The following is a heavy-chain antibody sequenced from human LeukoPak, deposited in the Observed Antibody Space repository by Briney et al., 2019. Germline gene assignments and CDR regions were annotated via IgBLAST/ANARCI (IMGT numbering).Heavy chain of an antibody. D-gene: IGHD2-2*01. CDR1: GFIFSIYG. CDR3: AREPDCSSTSCQYYFDY. V-gene: IGHV3-30*02. J-gene: IGHJ4*02. CDR2: IRYDGSNK. Sequence: GGSLRLSCAASGFIFSIYGMHWVRQAPGKGLEWVAFIRYDGSNKFYADSVKGRFTISRDNSENTLFLQMNTLRAEDTAVYYCAREPDCSSTSCQYYFDYWGQGTLVTVSS.